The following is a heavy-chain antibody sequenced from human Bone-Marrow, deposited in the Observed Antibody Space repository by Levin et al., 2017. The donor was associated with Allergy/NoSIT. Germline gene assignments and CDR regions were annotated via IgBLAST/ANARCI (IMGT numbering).Heavy chain of an antibody. V-gene: IGHV2-5*02. CDR3: AFCSGTKFPF. CDR1: GFSVSTNGVA. J-gene: IGHJ4*02. Sequence: ESGPTLVKPTQTLTLTCTFSGFSVSTNGVAVGWIRQPPGKVLEWLALIYWDDDQRYSPSLKSRRTITKDTSKNHVGRTMTNMDPVDTATYYCAFCSGTKFPFWGQGALVTVSS. D-gene: IGHD3-10*02. CDR2: IYWDDDQ.